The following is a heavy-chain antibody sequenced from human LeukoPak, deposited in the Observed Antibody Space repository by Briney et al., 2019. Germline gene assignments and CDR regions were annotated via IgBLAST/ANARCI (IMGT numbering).Heavy chain of an antibody. D-gene: IGHD6-13*01. CDR2: INHSGST. V-gene: IGHV4-34*01. Sequence: SETLSLTCAVYGGSFSGYYWSWIRQPPGKGLEWIGEINHSGSTNYNPSLKSRVTISVDTSKNQFSLKLSSVTAADTAVYYCARLNAAAGTGGWDFDYWGQGTLVTVSS. CDR3: ARLNAAAGTGGWDFDY. J-gene: IGHJ4*02. CDR1: GGSFSGYY.